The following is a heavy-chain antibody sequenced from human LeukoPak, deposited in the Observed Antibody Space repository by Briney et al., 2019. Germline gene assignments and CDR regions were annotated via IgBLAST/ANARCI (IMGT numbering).Heavy chain of an antibody. Sequence: SETLSLTCTVSGGSISSYYWGWIRQPAGKGLEWIGRIYISGSTSYNPSLESRVTMSADTSKNQFSLKLSSVTAADTAVYFCAREREYYDSTGYYYDFGMDVWGQGTTVTVSS. CDR2: IYISGST. J-gene: IGHJ6*02. CDR1: GGSISSYY. D-gene: IGHD3-22*01. CDR3: AREREYYDSTGYYYDFGMDV. V-gene: IGHV4-4*07.